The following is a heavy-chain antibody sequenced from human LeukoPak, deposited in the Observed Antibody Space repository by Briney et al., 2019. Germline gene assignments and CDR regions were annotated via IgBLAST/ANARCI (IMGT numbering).Heavy chain of an antibody. CDR1: GGSFSGYY. D-gene: IGHD4-17*01. CDR3: ARTGSTVTMLYPFDH. CDR2: INHSGST. V-gene: IGHV4-34*01. Sequence: PSETLSLTCAVYGGSFSGYYWSWIRQPPGKGLEWIGEINHSGSTNYNPSLKSRVTISVDTSKNRFSLELSSVTAADTAVYYCARTGSTVTMLYPFDHWGQGTLVTVSS. J-gene: IGHJ4*02.